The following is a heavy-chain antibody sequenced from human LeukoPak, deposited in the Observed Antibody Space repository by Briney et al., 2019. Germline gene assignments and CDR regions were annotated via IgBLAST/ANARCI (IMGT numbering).Heavy chain of an antibody. CDR2: IWYDGSNK. Sequence: QPGGPLRLSCAASGFTFSSYGMHWVRQAPGKGLEWVAVIWYDGSNKYYADSVKGRFTISRDNSKNTLYLQMNSLRAEDTAVYYCARDLLGYCSGGSCYSSGYWGQGTLVTVSS. CDR1: GFTFSSYG. D-gene: IGHD2-15*01. J-gene: IGHJ4*02. CDR3: ARDLLGYCSGGSCYSSGY. V-gene: IGHV3-33*01.